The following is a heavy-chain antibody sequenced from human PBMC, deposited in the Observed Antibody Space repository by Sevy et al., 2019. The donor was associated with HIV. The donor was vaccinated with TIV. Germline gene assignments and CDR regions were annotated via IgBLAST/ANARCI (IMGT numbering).Heavy chain of an antibody. CDR2: ISSSSSYI. V-gene: IGHV3-21*01. J-gene: IGHJ4*02. CDR3: ARVSLVGGTNFFDY. Sequence: GGSLRLSCAASGFTFSSYSMNWVRQAPGKGLEWVSSISSSSSYIYYADSVKGRFTISRDNAKNSLYLQMNSLRAEDTAVYYCARVSLVGGTNFFDYWGQGTLVTVSS. D-gene: IGHD1-1*01. CDR1: GFTFSSYS.